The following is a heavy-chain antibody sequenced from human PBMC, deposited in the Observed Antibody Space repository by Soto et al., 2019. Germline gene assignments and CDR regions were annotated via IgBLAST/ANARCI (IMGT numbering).Heavy chain of an antibody. CDR1: GGSISSYY. Sequence: QVQLQESGPGLVKPSETLSLTCTVSGGSISSYYWSWIRQPPGKGLEWIGYIYYSGSTNYNPSLKSRVTISVDTFKNQFSLKLSSVTAADTAVYYCAREDMITFGGAMGYWGQGTLVTVSS. CDR2: IYYSGST. J-gene: IGHJ4*02. V-gene: IGHV4-59*01. CDR3: AREDMITFGGAMGY. D-gene: IGHD3-16*01.